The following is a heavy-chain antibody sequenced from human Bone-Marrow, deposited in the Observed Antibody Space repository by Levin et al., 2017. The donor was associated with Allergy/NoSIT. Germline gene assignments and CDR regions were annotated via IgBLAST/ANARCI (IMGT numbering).Heavy chain of an antibody. D-gene: IGHD3-22*01. CDR3: VRLKNSYDSSGYPTYYYYGMDV. V-gene: IGHV5-51*01. J-gene: IGHJ6*02. CDR1: GYSFTSHW. Sequence: GESLKISCKASGYSFTSHWIGWVRQMPGKGLEWMGIIYPGDSDTRYRLSLQGEVTISADKSTSTADLQWSSLKASDTAMYYCVRLKNSYDSSGYPTYYYYGMDVWGQGTKVIVSS. CDR2: IYPGDSDT.